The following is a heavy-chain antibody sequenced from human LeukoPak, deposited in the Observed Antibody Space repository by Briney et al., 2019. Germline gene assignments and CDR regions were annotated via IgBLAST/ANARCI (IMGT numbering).Heavy chain of an antibody. V-gene: IGHV3-53*01. J-gene: IGHJ6*03. D-gene: IGHD3-10*01. CDR3: AILGGATYYYYMDV. CDR2: IYSGGNT. Sequence: GGSLRLSCAASGFTVRSSYMSWVRQAPGKGLEWVSVIYSGGNTYYADSVKGRFTISRDNSKNTLYLQMNSLRAEDTAVYCCAILGGATYYYYMDVWGKGTTVTVSS. CDR1: GFTVRSSY.